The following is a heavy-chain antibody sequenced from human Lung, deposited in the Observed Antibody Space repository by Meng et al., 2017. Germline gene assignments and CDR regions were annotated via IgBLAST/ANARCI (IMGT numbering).Heavy chain of an antibody. J-gene: IGHJ4*02. V-gene: IGHV4-34*01. CDR1: VGSFSDYY. D-gene: IGHD4-11*01. Sequence: VPLQQCGGGLFTPAETQPLTCLVPVGSFSDYYCRWIRQPPGKGLEWIGEINHSGSTNYNPSLESRATISVDTSQNNLSLKLSSVTAADSAVYYCARGPTTMAHDFDYWGQGTLVTVSS. CDR3: ARGPTTMAHDFDY. CDR2: INHSGST.